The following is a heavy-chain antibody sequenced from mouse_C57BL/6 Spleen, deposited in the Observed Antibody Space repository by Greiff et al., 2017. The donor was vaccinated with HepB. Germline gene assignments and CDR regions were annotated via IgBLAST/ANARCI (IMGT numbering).Heavy chain of an antibody. CDR2: IRNKANGYTT. D-gene: IGHD2-14*01. CDR1: GFTFTDYY. Sequence: EVQLVESGGGLVQPGGSLSLSCAASGFTFTDYYMSWVRQPPGKALEWLGFIRNKANGYTTEYSASVKGRFTISRDNSQSILYLQMNALRAEDSATYYCARGGLLQGYAMDYWGQGTSVTVSS. CDR3: ARGGLLQGYAMDY. V-gene: IGHV7-3*01. J-gene: IGHJ4*01.